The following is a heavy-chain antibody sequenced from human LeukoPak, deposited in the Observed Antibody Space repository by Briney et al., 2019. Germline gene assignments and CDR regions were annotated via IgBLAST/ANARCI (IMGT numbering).Heavy chain of an antibody. CDR3: ARNRQWLAPDFDY. Sequence: SETLSLTCTVSGGSISSGSYYWSWIRQPAGKGLEWIGRIYTSGSTNYNPSLKSRVTISVDTSKNQFSLKLSSVTAADTAVYYCARNRQWLAPDFDYWGQGTLVTVSS. D-gene: IGHD6-19*01. V-gene: IGHV4-61*02. J-gene: IGHJ4*02. CDR2: IYTSGST. CDR1: GGSISSGSYY.